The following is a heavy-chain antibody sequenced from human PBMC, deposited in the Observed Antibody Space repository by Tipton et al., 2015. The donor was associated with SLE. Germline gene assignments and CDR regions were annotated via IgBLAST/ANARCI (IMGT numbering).Heavy chain of an antibody. V-gene: IGHV4-59*08. CDR2: VSYSGNT. CDR3: AKSGGSGYNF. Sequence: GLVKPSETLSLTCSFSGASINSPYCSWIRQPPGQGLEWIGFVSYSGNTHYNPSLQSRLTISVDRSKNQFSLNLRSVTAADTAVYFCAKSGGSGYNFWGQGILVTVSS. J-gene: IGHJ4*02. CDR1: GASINSPY. D-gene: IGHD5-12*01.